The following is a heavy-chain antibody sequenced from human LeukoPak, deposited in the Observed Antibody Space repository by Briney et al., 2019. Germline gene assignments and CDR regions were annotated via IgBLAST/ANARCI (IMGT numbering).Heavy chain of an antibody. CDR1: GGSISSSNYY. CDR3: ARHVVGYCSCSSCHTDY. V-gene: IGHV4-39*01. D-gene: IGHD2-2*02. Sequence: PSETLSLTCTVSGGSISSSNYYWGWIRQPPGKGLEWIASIYYTGSTYYNPSLKSRVTISVDTSKNQFSLKLTSVTAADTAVYYCARHVVGYCSCSSCHTDYWGQGTLVTVSS. J-gene: IGHJ4*02. CDR2: IYYTGST.